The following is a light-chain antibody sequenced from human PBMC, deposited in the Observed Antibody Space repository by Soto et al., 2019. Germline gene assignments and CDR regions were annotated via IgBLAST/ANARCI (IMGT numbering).Light chain of an antibody. V-gene: IGLV2-8*01. CDR1: SSDIGAYNY. Sequence: QSALTQPPSASGSPGQSVTISCTGTSSDIGAYNYVSWYQQHPGKAPKLMIHEVSKRPSGVPDRFSGSKSGTAASLTVSGLQDEDDAYYYCSSYAGINDRWVFGGGTKLTVL. J-gene: IGLJ3*02. CDR3: SSYAGINDRWV. CDR2: EVS.